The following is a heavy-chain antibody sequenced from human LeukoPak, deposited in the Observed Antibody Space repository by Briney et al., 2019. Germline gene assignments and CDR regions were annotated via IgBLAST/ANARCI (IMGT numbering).Heavy chain of an antibody. J-gene: IGHJ4*02. V-gene: IGHV1-3*01. CDR2: INAGTGKT. D-gene: IGHD6-19*01. Sequence: ASVKVSCKASGYRFTSDMYAIHWMRQAPGHRLEWLGYINAGTGKTMYSQKFQGRVTITGDTYASTVSMELSSLTSEDTATYYCARDSDSSGWSWVYWGQGTLPIVSS. CDR3: ARDSDSSGWSWVY. CDR1: GYRFTSDMYA.